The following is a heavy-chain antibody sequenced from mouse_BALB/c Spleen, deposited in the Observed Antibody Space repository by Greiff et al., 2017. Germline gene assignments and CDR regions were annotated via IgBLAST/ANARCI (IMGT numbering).Heavy chain of an antibody. J-gene: IGHJ3*01. V-gene: IGHV1-69*02. Sequence: QVQLQQPGAELVRPGASVKLSCKASGYTFTSYWINWVKQRPGQGLEWIGNIYPSDSYTNYNQKFKDKATLTVDKSSSTAYMQLSSLTSEDSAVYVCARWGNFSWFAYWGQGTLVTVSA. CDR1: GYTFTSYW. CDR3: ARWGNFSWFAY. CDR2: IYPSDSYT.